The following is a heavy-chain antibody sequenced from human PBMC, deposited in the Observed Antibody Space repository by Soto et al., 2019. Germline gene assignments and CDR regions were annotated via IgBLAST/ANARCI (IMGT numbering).Heavy chain of an antibody. CDR2: IYYSGST. V-gene: IGHV4-39*01. CDR1: GGSISSSSYY. J-gene: IGHJ5*02. Sequence: ASETLSLTCTVSGGSISSSSYYWGWIRQPPGKGLEWIGSIYYSGSTYYNPSLKSRVTISVDTSKNQFSLKLSSVTAADTAVYYCARHHRRGVATIGNWFDPRGQGTLVTVSS. CDR3: ARHHRRGVATIGNWFDP. D-gene: IGHD5-12*01.